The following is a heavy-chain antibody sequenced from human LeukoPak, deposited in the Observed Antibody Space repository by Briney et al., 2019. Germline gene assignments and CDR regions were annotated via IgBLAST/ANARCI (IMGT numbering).Heavy chain of an antibody. CDR1: GYTFTSYD. V-gene: IGHV1-2*02. CDR2: INPNSGGT. J-gene: IGHJ5*02. CDR3: ASGSGSYYMLGFDP. D-gene: IGHD3-10*01. Sequence: ASVKVSCKASGYTFTSYDINWVRQAPGQGLEWMGWINPNSGGTNYAQKFQGRVTMTRDTSISTAYMELSRLRSDDTAVYYCASGSGSYYMLGFDPWGQGTLVTVSS.